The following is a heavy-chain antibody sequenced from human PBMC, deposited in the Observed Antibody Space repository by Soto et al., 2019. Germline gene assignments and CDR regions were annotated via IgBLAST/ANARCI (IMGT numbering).Heavy chain of an antibody. V-gene: IGHV4-61*01. D-gene: IGHD2-15*01. CDR2: IYYSGST. J-gene: IGHJ4*02. CDR1: GGCGCRGRYY. Sequence: SVTLSVTCTVCGGCGCRGRYYWCWIRQPPGKGLEWIGYIYYSGSTNYNPSLKSRVTISVDTSKNQFSLKLRSVTAADTAVYYCARGISGGRHFDYWGQGTLVTVSS. CDR3: ARGISGGRHFDY.